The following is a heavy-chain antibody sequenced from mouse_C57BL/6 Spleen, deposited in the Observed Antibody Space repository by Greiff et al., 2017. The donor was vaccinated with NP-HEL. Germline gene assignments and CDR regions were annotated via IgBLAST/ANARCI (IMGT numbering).Heavy chain of an antibody. J-gene: IGHJ1*03. D-gene: IGHD1-1*01. CDR2: FHPYNDDT. CDR3: ARGGSSYWYFDV. V-gene: IGHV1-47*01. CDR1: GYTFTTYP. Sequence: VQLVESGAELVKPGASVKMSCKASGYTFTTYPIEWMKQNHGKSLEWIGNFHPYNDDTKYNEKFKGKATLTVEKSSSTVYLELSRLTSDDSAVYYCARGGSSYWYFDVWGTGTTVTVSS.